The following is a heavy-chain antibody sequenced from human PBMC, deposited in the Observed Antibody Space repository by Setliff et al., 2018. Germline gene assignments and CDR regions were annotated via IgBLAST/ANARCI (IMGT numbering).Heavy chain of an antibody. D-gene: IGHD4-17*01. CDR2: ISAYNGNT. V-gene: IGHV1-18*01. CDR1: GYTFTSYG. J-gene: IGHJ4*02. Sequence: ASVKVSCKASGYTFTSYGISWVRQAPGQGLEWMGWISAYNGNTNYAQKLQGRVTMTTDTSTSTVYMELSSLRSEDTAEYYCARDPSYGDHGFDYWGQGTLVTVSS. CDR3: ARDPSYGDHGFDY.